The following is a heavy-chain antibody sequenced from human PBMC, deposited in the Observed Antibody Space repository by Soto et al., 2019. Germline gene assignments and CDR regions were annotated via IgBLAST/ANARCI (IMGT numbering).Heavy chain of an antibody. CDR1: GYTFTGYY. CDR3: AREPPYYYDSSGYNAEYFQH. Sequence: ASVKVSCKASGYTFTGYYMHWVRQAPGQGLEWMGWINPNSGGTNYAQKFQGRVTMTRDTSISTAYMELSRLRSDDTAVYYCAREPPYYYDSSGYNAEYFQHWGQGTLVTVSS. V-gene: IGHV1-2*02. D-gene: IGHD3-22*01. J-gene: IGHJ1*01. CDR2: INPNSGGT.